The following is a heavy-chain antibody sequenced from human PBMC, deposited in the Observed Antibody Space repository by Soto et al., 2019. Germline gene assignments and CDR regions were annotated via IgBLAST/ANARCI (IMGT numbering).Heavy chain of an antibody. CDR2: INAGNGNT. V-gene: IGHV1-3*01. CDR1: GYTFTSYA. CDR3: ARAPFYYYGSGSYYRLGYFDY. J-gene: IGHJ4*02. D-gene: IGHD3-10*01. Sequence: ASVKVSCKASGYTFTSYAMHWVRQAPGQRLEWMGWINAGNGNTKYSQKFQGRVTITRDTSAGTAYMELRSLRSKDTVVYYCARAPFYYYGSGSYYRLGYFDYWGQGTLVTVSS.